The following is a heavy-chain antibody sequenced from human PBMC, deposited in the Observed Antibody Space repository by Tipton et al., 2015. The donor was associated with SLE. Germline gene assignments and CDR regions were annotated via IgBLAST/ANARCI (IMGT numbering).Heavy chain of an antibody. V-gene: IGHV3-49*03. CDR1: GFTFGDYA. CDR3: ARALREYYSHSSGRGATNFDY. CDR2: IRSKAYGGTT. J-gene: IGHJ4*02. D-gene: IGHD3-22*01. Sequence: SLRLSCAASGFTFGDYAMSWFRQAPGKGLEWVGFIRSKAYGGTTEYAASVKGRFTISRDDSKSIAYLQMNSLKTEDTAVYYCARALREYYSHSSGRGATNFDYWGQGTLVTVSS.